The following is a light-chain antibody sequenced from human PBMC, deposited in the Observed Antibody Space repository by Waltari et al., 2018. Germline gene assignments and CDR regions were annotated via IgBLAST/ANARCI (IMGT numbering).Light chain of an antibody. J-gene: IGLJ2*01. CDR2: DER. Sequence: SYVLTQPPSVSVAPGQTARITCGGNNTGSKSVHWYQKKPGQAPVLVVYDERDRPSGIPERFSGSNSGNTATLTISRVEAGDEADYYCQVWDSSSDHVVFGGGTKLTVL. CDR3: QVWDSSSDHVV. CDR1: NTGSKS. V-gene: IGLV3-21*02.